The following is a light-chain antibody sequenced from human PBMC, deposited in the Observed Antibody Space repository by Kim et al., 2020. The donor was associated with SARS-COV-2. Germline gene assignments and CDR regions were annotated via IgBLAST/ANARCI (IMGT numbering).Light chain of an antibody. J-gene: IGLJ2*01. V-gene: IGLV3-21*04. CDR3: QVWDSSSDHVV. CDR2: YDS. CDR1: NIGSKS. Sequence: APGKTDRITCGGNNIGSKSVHWYQQKPGQAPVLVLYYDSDRPSGIPERFSGSNSRNTATLTISRVEAGDEADYYCQVWDSSSDHVVFGGGTQLTVL.